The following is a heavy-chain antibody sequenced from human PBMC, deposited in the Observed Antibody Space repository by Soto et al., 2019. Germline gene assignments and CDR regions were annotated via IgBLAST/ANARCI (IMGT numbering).Heavy chain of an antibody. CDR2: IYYSGST. D-gene: IGHD6-13*01. J-gene: IGHJ4*02. Sequence: QVQLQESGPGLVKPSQTLSLTCTVSGGSISSGGYFWSWIRQHPGKGLEWIGYIYYSGSTYHNPSLKNRVTISVDTSKNQFSLKLSSVTAADTAVYYCAREYSSSWYSALDYWGQGNLVIVSS. CDR3: AREYSSSWYSALDY. CDR1: GGSISSGGYF. V-gene: IGHV4-31*03.